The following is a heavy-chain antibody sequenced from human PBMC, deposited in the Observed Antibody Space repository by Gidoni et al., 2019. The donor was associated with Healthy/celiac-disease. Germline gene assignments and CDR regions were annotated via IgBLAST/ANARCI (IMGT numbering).Heavy chain of an antibody. D-gene: IGHD2-2*02. V-gene: IGHV1-69*01. Sequence: QVQLVQSGAEVKKPGSSVKVSCKASGGTFSSYAISWVRQAPGQGREWMGGIIPIFGTANYAQKFQGRVTITADESTSTAYMELSSLRSEDTAVYYCARPEEGYCSSTSCYMFDYWGQGTLVTVSS. CDR2: IIPIFGTA. CDR1: GGTFSSYA. J-gene: IGHJ4*02. CDR3: ARPEEGYCSSTSCYMFDY.